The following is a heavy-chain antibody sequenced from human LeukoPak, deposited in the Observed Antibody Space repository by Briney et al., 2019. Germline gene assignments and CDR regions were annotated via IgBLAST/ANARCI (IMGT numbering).Heavy chain of an antibody. CDR3: AREGGDDSSGYYVLGAFDI. CDR1: GGTFSSYA. J-gene: IGHJ3*02. Sequence: ASVKVSCKASGGTFSSYAISWVRQAPGQGLEWMGWINPNSGGTNYAQKFQGRVTMTRDTSISTDYMELSRLRSDDTAVYYCAREGGDDSSGYYVLGAFDIWGQGTMVTVSS. CDR2: INPNSGGT. V-gene: IGHV1-2*02. D-gene: IGHD3-22*01.